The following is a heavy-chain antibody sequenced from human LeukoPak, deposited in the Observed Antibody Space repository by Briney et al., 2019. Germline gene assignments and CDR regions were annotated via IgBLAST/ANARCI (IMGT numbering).Heavy chain of an antibody. V-gene: IGHV3-30*18. CDR3: AKRWIVGAASYFDY. CDR1: GFTFSSYG. CDR2: ISYDGSNK. D-gene: IGHD1-26*01. Sequence: GGSLRLSCAASGFTFSSYGMHWVRQAPGKGLEWVAVISYDGSNKYYADSVKGRFTISRDSSKNTLYLQMNSLRAEDTAVYYCAKRWIVGAASYFDYWGQGTLVTVSS. J-gene: IGHJ4*02.